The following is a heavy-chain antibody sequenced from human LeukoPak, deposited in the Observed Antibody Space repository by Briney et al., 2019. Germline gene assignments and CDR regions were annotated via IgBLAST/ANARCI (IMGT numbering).Heavy chain of an antibody. D-gene: IGHD2-2*01. CDR3: ARYCSSTKCPFDY. Sequence: TLALTCNVSGGSIGSGLYFGSWIRQHPGKGLAWVGYIHHSRPPFYSPPLQSRPRVSMDTSKHEFYLRLRVVTDADTAVYHRARYCSSTKCPFDYWAQGTLVTVSS. CDR2: IHHSRPP. V-gene: IGHV4-31*03. J-gene: IGHJ4*02. CDR1: GGSIGSGLYF.